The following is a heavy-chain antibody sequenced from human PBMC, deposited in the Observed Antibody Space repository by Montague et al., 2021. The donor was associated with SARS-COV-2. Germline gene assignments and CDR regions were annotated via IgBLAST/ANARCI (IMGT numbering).Heavy chain of an antibody. J-gene: IGHJ6*02. CDR2: ITYDGSKK. CDR1: GFTFSSSS. D-gene: IGHD2-2*01. Sequence: SLRLSCAASGFTFSSSSMHWVRQAPGKGLEWVAVITYDGSKKYYVDSVKGRFTISRDNSRNTLYLQVNSLRAEDTAVYYCARDKRRITTAFGYYCMDVWGRGTTVTVSS. V-gene: IGHV3-30*04. CDR3: ARDKRRITTAFGYYCMDV.